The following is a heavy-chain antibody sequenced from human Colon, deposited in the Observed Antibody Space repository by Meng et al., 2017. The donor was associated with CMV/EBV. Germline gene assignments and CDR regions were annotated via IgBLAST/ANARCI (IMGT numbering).Heavy chain of an antibody. Sequence: GGSLRLSCEASGFSFSSSPMNWVRQAPGKGLEWVSSTSSLSNDIYYSDTVKGRFTISRDNAKKSLYLEMSGLGAEDTAVYFCARGCVTPCGGLSLWGQGTLVTVSS. D-gene: IGHD2-21*01. CDR3: ARGCVTPCGGLSL. CDR1: GFSFSSSP. J-gene: IGHJ4*02. V-gene: IGHV3-21*01. CDR2: TSSLSNDI.